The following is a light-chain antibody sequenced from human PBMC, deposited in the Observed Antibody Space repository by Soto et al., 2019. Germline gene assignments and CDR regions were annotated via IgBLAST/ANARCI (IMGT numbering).Light chain of an antibody. Sequence: DIQMTQSPSSLYASVGDRVTITCRASQGINNYLAWYQQKPGKVPKLLIYATATLQSGVPSRFSGSGSGTDFSLTISSLQPEDVATYYCQKYNSAPWTFGQGTKVEIK. CDR1: QGINNY. CDR2: ATA. J-gene: IGKJ1*01. CDR3: QKYNSAPWT. V-gene: IGKV1-27*01.